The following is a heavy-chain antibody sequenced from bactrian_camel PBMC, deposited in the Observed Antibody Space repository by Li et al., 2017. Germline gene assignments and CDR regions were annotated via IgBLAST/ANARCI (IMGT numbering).Heavy chain of an antibody. D-gene: IGHD2*01. Sequence: DVQLTESGGGSVQAGGSLRLSCAASGYPYTSTCMGYFRQAPGKEREGVAAIYTREGKTYYADSVKGRFTISQDNKNTVYLQMNSLKPEDTAMYYCAAAFPPRRVVKLWRDYEYNYWGQGTQVTVS. CDR1: GYPYTSTC. CDR3: AAAFPPRRVVKLWRDYEYNY. V-gene: IGHV3S40*01. CDR2: IYTREGKT. J-gene: IGHJ4*01.